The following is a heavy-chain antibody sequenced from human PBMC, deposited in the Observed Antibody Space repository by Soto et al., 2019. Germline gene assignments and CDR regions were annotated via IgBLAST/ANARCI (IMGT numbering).Heavy chain of an antibody. CDR1: GYIFNIFG. J-gene: IGHJ4*02. D-gene: IGHD3-22*01. CDR3: ARAPLGIIVAPDF. Sequence: GASVKVSCKASGYIFNIFGISWVRQAPGQGLEWMGWISAYTGNTKYAQNFQGRVTMTTDTSTSTAYMELSSLTSDDTAVYYCARAPLGIIVAPDFWGQGTLVTVSS. CDR2: ISAYTGNT. V-gene: IGHV1-18*01.